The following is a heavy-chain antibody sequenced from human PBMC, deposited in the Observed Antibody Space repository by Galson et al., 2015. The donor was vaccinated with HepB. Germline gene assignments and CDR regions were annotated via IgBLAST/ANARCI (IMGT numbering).Heavy chain of an antibody. Sequence: LSLTCTVSGGSISSGYHYWSWIRQPPGKGLEWIGYISYIGSTYYNPSLKSRLTVSLDTSTNQFSLRLSSVTAADTAVYYCARLSVRDPYYFDFWGQGSLVTVSS. CDR2: ISYIGST. J-gene: IGHJ4*02. CDR1: GGSISSGYHY. D-gene: IGHD2/OR15-2a*01. V-gene: IGHV4-30-4*01. CDR3: ARLSVRDPYYFDF.